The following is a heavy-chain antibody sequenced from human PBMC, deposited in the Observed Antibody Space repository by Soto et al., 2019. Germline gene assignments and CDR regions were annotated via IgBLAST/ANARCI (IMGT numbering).Heavy chain of an antibody. D-gene: IGHD6-13*01. J-gene: IGHJ4*02. CDR2: ISGTGGRA. CDR3: AKGATAGILLSYFDY. V-gene: IGHV3-23*01. CDR1: GFTFSSYV. Sequence: EVPLLESGGGLVQPGGSLRLSCAASGFTFSSYVMMSWVRQAPGKGLEWVSAISGTGGRAYYADSVKGRFTISRDNSKNTLYLQMNSLRDEDTAVYYCAKGATAGILLSYFDYWGQGTLVTVSS.